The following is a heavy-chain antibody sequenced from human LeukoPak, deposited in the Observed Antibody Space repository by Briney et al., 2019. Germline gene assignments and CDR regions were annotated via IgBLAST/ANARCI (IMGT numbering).Heavy chain of an antibody. CDR3: TRDPPVSLDYYYHYMDV. J-gene: IGHJ6*03. CDR2: ISAYNGNT. V-gene: IGHV1-18*01. Sequence: ASVKVSCKASGYTFTGYGISWVRHAPGQGLEWMGWISAYNGNTNYPQKVQGRVTMTIDTSTSTAYMELRSLRSDDTAVYYCTRDPPVSLDYYYHYMDVWGEGTTVTVSS. D-gene: IGHD4-11*01. CDR1: GYTFTGYG.